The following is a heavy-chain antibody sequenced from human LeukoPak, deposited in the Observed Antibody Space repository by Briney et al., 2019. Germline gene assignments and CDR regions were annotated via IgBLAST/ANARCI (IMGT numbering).Heavy chain of an antibody. V-gene: IGHV4-61*02. CDR1: GDSISSGSFY. J-gene: IGHJ4*02. CDR2: IYPSGST. D-gene: IGHD6-13*01. CDR3: ASKIAAAGPIDY. Sequence: SQTLSLTCSVSGDSISSGSFYWSWIRQPAGRGLEWIGRIYPSGSTNYNPSLKSRVTISLDTSKNQFSLKLSSVTAADTAVYYCASKIAAAGPIDYWGQGTLVTVSS.